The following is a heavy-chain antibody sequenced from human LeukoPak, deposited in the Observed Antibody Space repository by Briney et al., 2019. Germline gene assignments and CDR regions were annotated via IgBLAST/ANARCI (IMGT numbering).Heavy chain of an antibody. J-gene: IGHJ3*02. Sequence: PSETLSLTCAVYGGSFSGYYWSWIRQPPGKGLEWIGEINHSGSTNYNPSLKSRVTISVDTSKNQFSLKLSSVTAADTAVYYCARGRLLTMTVVVYAFDIWGQGTMVTVSS. CDR3: ARGRLLTMTVVVYAFDI. CDR1: GGSFSGYY. CDR2: INHSGST. V-gene: IGHV4-34*01. D-gene: IGHD3-22*01.